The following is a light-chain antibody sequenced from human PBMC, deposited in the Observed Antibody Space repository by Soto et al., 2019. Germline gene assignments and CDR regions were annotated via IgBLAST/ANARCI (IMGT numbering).Light chain of an antibody. CDR2: RSS. Sequence: DIQMTQSPSTLSASVGDRVTITCRASQTISNYLTWYQQRPGKAPKLLIYRSSILQNGVPSRFSGSGSGTEFTLTISSPQPDDVTTYYCQQYYIYATFGQGTRVEIK. J-gene: IGKJ1*01. V-gene: IGKV1-5*03. CDR3: QQYYIYAT. CDR1: QTISNY.